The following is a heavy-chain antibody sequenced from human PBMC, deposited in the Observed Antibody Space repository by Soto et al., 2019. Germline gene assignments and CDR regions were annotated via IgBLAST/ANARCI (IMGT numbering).Heavy chain of an antibody. Sequence: QVQLVQSGAEVKKPGASVKVSCKASGYTFTSYGISWVRQAPGQGLEWMGWISAYNGNTNYAQKLQGRVTMTTDTSPSTAYRELRSLRSDHTAVYYCARAVYYNGSGSYPTNYYYYYGMDVWGQGTTVTVSS. CDR2: ISAYNGNT. CDR1: GYTFTSYG. J-gene: IGHJ6*02. D-gene: IGHD3-10*01. V-gene: IGHV1-18*01. CDR3: ARAVYYNGSGSYPTNYYYYYGMDV.